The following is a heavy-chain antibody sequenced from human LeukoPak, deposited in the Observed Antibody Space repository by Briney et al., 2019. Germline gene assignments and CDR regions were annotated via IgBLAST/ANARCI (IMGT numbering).Heavy chain of an antibody. CDR3: ARSITMVRGVIITLGY. V-gene: IGHV4-39*01. D-gene: IGHD3-10*01. Sequence: SETLSLTCTVSGGSISSSSYYWGWIRQPPGKGLEWIGSIYYSGSTYYNPSLKSRVTISVDTSKNQFSLKLSSVTAADTAVYYCARSITMVRGVIITLGYWGQGTLVTVSS. CDR1: GGSISSSSYY. J-gene: IGHJ4*02. CDR2: IYYSGST.